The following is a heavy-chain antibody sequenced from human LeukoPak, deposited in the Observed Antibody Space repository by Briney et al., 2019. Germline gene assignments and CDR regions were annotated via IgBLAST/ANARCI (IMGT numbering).Heavy chain of an antibody. D-gene: IGHD6-19*01. Sequence: ASVKVSCKASGYIFSGYYIHWVRQAPGQGLEWMGWINPNSGGTNYAQKFQGRVTMTRDTSISTAYMELSRLRSDDTAVYYCARCDGSGRYWFDPWGQGTLVTVSS. CDR3: ARCDGSGRYWFDP. J-gene: IGHJ5*02. CDR1: GYIFSGYY. CDR2: INPNSGGT. V-gene: IGHV1-2*02.